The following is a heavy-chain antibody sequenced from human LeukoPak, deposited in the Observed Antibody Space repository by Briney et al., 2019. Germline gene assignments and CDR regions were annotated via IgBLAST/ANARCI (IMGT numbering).Heavy chain of an antibody. J-gene: IGHJ4*02. Sequence: GGSLRLSCAASGFTFSAYWMHWVRQAPGKGLMWVSRIHADGQNTWYADSVKGRFTISRDNAKNTVYLQLNSLRVEDTAVYYCARESEAAGTYYLDHWARETWSPSPQ. V-gene: IGHV3-74*01. CDR2: IHADGQNT. CDR3: ARESEAAGTYYLDH. CDR1: GFTFSAYW. D-gene: IGHD6-25*01.